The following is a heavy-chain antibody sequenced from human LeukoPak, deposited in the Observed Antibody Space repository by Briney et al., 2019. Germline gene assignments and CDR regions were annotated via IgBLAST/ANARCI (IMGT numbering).Heavy chain of an antibody. CDR2: IIPIFGIA. V-gene: IGHV1-69*04. Sequence: ASVKVSCKASGGTFSSYAISWVRQAPGQGLEWMGRIIPIFGIANYAQKFQGRVTITAVKSTSTAYMELSSLRSEDTAVYYCARDKNYDILTGYYKEYYFDYWGQGTLVTVSS. D-gene: IGHD3-9*01. CDR1: GGTFSSYA. J-gene: IGHJ4*02. CDR3: ARDKNYDILTGYYKEYYFDY.